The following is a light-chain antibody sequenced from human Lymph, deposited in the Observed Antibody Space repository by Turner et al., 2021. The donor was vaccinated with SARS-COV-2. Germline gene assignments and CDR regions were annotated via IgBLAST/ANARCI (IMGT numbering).Light chain of an antibody. V-gene: IGLV1-36*01. CDR3: AAWDDSLNGVV. CDR2: YDD. Sequence: QSVLTQPPSVSEAPRQRVTISCSGSSSNIGNNAVNWYQQLPGKAPKLLIYYDDLLPSGVSDRFSGSKSGTSASLAISGLQSGNGADYYWAAWDDSLNGVVFGGGTKLTVL. J-gene: IGLJ2*01. CDR1: SSNIGNNA.